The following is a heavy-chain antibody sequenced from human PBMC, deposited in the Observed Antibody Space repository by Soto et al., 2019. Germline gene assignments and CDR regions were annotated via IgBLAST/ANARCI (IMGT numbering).Heavy chain of an antibody. CDR2: INHSGST. D-gene: IGHD6-19*01. CDR3: ARGPKVVAGSNLYFYGMDV. CDR1: GGSFSGYY. V-gene: IGHV4-34*01. Sequence: QVQLQQWGAGLLKPSETLSLTCAVYGGSFSGYYWSWIRQAPGKGLEWIGEINHSGSTNYNPSLKSRVTISVDTSKNQFSLKLSSVTAADTAVYYCARGPKVVAGSNLYFYGMDVWGQGTTVTVSS. J-gene: IGHJ6*02.